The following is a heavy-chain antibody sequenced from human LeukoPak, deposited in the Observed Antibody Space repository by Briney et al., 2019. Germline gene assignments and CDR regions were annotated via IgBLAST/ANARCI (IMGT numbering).Heavy chain of an antibody. CDR3: ARGRVSSSTWYSTYYYYFYMDV. CDR2: VDHTGST. D-gene: IGHD1-1*01. CDR1: DDSITMYY. V-gene: IGHV4-59*01. Sequence: SETLSLTCSVSDDSITMYYWTWIRQPPGKGLECIGYVDHTGSTNFNPSLNGRVSISRDTTKNLFSLRLRSVTAADTAVYFCARGRVSSSTWYSTYYYYFYMDVWGKGTTVTASS. J-gene: IGHJ6*03.